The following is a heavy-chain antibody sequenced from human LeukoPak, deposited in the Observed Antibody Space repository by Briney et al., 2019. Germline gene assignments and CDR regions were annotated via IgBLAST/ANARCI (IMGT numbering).Heavy chain of an antibody. CDR3: TRDRALTYYYGSGSYPYYYYYMDV. V-gene: IGHV3-49*04. CDR2: IRSKAYGGTT. J-gene: IGHJ6*03. D-gene: IGHD3-10*01. Sequence: GGSLRLSCTASGFTFGDYAMSWVRQAPGKGLEWVGFIRSKAYGGTTEYAASVKGRFTISRDDSKSIAYLQMNSLKTEDTAVYYCTRDRALTYYYGSGSYPYYYYYMDVWGKGTTVTIPS. CDR1: GFTFGDYA.